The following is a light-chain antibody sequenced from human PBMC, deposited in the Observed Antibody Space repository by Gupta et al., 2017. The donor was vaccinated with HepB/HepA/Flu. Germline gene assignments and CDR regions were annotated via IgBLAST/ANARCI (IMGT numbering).Light chain of an antibody. CDR3: SSFRIGTTLVV. V-gene: IGLV2-14*03. J-gene: IGLJ2*01. CDR1: SGDVGGFNS. Sequence: QSDLTQSASTSGSPRQSITILCSGSSGDVGGFNSVSWYQQYPGRAPKLFIYAVTNRPSGVSYRFSGYKSGNQAYLTISGLQAEDDADYYCSSFRIGTTLVVFGGGTKVTVL. CDR2: AVT.